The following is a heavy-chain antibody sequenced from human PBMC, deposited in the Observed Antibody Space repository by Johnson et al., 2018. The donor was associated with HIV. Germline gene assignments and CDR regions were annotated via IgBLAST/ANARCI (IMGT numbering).Heavy chain of an antibody. Sequence: VQLVESGGGLVKPGGYLRLSCAASGFTFNNAWMSWVRQAPGKGLEWVSAISGSGGSTYYADSVKGRFPISRDNSKNTLYLQMNSLRAEDTAVYYCAKDCVGVWWSRAFDIWGQGTMVTVSS. CDR1: GFTFNNAW. D-gene: IGHD2-21*01. J-gene: IGHJ3*02. V-gene: IGHV3-23*04. CDR3: AKDCVGVWWSRAFDI. CDR2: ISGSGGST.